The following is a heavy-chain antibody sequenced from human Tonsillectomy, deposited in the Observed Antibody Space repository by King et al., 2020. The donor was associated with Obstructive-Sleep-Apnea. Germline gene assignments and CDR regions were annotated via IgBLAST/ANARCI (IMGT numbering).Heavy chain of an antibody. V-gene: IGHV4-30-4*01. D-gene: IGHD1-1*01. CDR1: GGSINNADYY. CDR2: IYHTGST. CDR3: ARQLMGHDGFDY. Sequence: VQLQESGPGLVKPSQTLSLTCSVSGGSINNADYYWSWIRQPPGKPLQWIGDIYHTGSTSFNPSLMSRLSISLDTPKNQFSLRLTSVTAADTALYYCARQLMGHDGFDYWGRGTLVTVLL. J-gene: IGHJ4*02.